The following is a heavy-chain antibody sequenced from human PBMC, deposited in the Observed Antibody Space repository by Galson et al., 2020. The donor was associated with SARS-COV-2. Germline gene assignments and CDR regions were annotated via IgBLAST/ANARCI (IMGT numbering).Heavy chain of an antibody. CDR2: ISAYDGDT. CDR1: GYMFTGYG. V-gene: IGHV1-18*01. D-gene: IGHD1-1*01. J-gene: IGHJ6*02. Sequence: ASVKVSCRGSGYMFTGYGLSWVRQAHGQGLEWMGWISAYDGDTKNAQRFQDRVTMTTETSTRTAYMELRSLRSDDTAIYYCARVGRATGGGYGMDVWGQGTTVIVSS. CDR3: ARVGRATGGGYGMDV.